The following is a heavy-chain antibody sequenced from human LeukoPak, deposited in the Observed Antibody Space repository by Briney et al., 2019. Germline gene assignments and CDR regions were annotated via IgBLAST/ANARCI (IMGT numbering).Heavy chain of an antibody. CDR3: AREKLSFFDSSGYFDY. CDR2: ISGDGSST. V-gene: IGHV3-74*01. CDR1: GLTFSSYW. J-gene: IGHJ4*02. Sequence: PGGSLRLSCAASGLTFSSYWMHWVRQAPGKGLVWVSRISGDGSSTAYADSVKGRFTISRDNAKNSLYLQMSRLRAEDTAVYYCAREKLSFFDSSGYFDYWGQGALVTVSS. D-gene: IGHD3-22*01.